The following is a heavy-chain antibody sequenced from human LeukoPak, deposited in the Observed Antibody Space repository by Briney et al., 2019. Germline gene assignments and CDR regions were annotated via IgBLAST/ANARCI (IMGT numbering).Heavy chain of an antibody. V-gene: IGHV3-21*01. J-gene: IGHJ4*02. Sequence: GGSLRLSCAASGFTFSSYSMNWVRQAPGKGLEWVSSISSSSSYIYYADSVKGRFTISRDNDNKSLYLEMTSLRIEDSGFYYCTRSVKDDFWGQGILVTVSS. CDR3: TRSVKDDF. D-gene: IGHD3-3*01. CDR2: ISSSSSYI. CDR1: GFTFSSYS.